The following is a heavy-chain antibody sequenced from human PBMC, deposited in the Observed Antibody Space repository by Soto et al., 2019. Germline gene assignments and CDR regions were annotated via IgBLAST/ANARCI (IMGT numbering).Heavy chain of an antibody. J-gene: IGHJ3*02. V-gene: IGHV1-8*01. CDR1: GYTCINHD. D-gene: IGHD3-10*01. CDR2: INPNSVNT. Sequence: ASVKASCKDSGYTCINHDIHRVSQATGQGIELIGWINPNSVNTGYAQKFRGRVTMTRNTSISTAFMELSSLRSEDTAVYYCARGILKPGAGSYYDDAFDIWGQGTMVTVSS. CDR3: ARGILKPGAGSYYDDAFDI.